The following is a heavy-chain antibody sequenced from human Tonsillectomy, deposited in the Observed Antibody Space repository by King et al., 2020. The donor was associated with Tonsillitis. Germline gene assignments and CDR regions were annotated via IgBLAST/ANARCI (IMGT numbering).Heavy chain of an antibody. CDR3: CTGGHYFAA. D-gene: IGHD3-22*01. CDR2: IKSKSDGGTT. Sequence: VQLVESGGGLVKPGGSLRLSCVGSEYSFSNSWMSWVRQAPGKGLEWVGRIKSKSDGGTTDYAAPVKGRFIISRDGSKNTLYLQIDSLRTEDTAVYYCCTGGHYFAAWGQGSLVTVAS. CDR1: EYSFSNSW. J-gene: IGHJ5*02. V-gene: IGHV3-15*01.